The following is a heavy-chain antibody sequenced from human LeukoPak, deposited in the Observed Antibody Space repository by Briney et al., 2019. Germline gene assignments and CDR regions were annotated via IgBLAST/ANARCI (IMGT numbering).Heavy chain of an antibody. D-gene: IGHD5-18*01. CDR1: GFTFRSYG. CDR3: ARGGYTYGFFDY. J-gene: IGHJ4*02. CDR2: IRFDGTSQ. V-gene: IGHV3-33*01. Sequence: GGSLRLSCAASGFTFRSYGMHWARQAPGKGLEWVAVIRFDGTSQYYADSVKGRFTISRDNSKNTLSLQMNSLRAEDTAVYYCARGGYTYGFFDYWGQGTLVTVSS.